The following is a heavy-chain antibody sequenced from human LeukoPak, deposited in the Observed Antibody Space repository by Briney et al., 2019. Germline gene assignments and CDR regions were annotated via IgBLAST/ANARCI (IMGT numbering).Heavy chain of an antibody. CDR2: IYYSGST. D-gene: IGHD6-13*01. V-gene: IGHV4-39*07. CDR1: GGSISSSSYY. CDR3: VRSAAAGTFYYYGMDV. J-gene: IGHJ6*02. Sequence: PSETLSLTCTVSGGSISSSSYYWGWIRQPPGKGLEWIGYIYYSGSTYYNPSLKSRVTMSVDTSKNQFSLKLSSVTAVDTAVYYCVRSAAAGTFYYYGMDVWGQGTTVTVSS.